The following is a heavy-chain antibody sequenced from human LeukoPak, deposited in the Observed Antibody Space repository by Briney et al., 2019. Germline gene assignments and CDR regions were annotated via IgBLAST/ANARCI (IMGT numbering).Heavy chain of an antibody. Sequence: SETLSLTCTVSGDSISSFYWSWIRQPAGKGLEWIGHIYTSGSTNYNPSLKSRVTISVDTSKNQFSLKLSSVTAADTAVYYCARAVGYCSSTSCSAPYYFDYWGQGTLVTVSS. J-gene: IGHJ4*02. CDR2: IYTSGST. CDR3: ARAVGYCSSTSCSAPYYFDY. V-gene: IGHV4-4*07. D-gene: IGHD2-2*01. CDR1: GDSISSFY.